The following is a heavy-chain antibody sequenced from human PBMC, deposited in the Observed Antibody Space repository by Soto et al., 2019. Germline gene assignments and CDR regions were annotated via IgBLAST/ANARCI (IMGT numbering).Heavy chain of an antibody. CDR1: GFTFSSYA. V-gene: IGHV3-23*01. CDR3: ATLRFCTSSSCYGREGGY. D-gene: IGHD2-2*01. Sequence: EVQLLESGGGLVQPGGSLRLSCAASGFTFSSYAMSWVRQVPGKGLEWVSAISGTGANTYYADSVKGRFTISRDNSKNTLYLQMNSLRADDAAVDYCATLRFCTSSSCYGREGGYWGQGTLVTVSS. CDR2: ISGTGANT. J-gene: IGHJ4*02.